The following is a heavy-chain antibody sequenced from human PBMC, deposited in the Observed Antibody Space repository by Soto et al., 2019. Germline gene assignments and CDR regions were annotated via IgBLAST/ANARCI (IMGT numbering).Heavy chain of an antibody. D-gene: IGHD6-13*01. J-gene: IGHJ4*02. CDR1: GFTFSSYG. CDR3: AKDKLPWEAGLTPVDH. V-gene: IGHV3-30*18. CDR2: TSYNGIHI. Sequence: QVQLVESGGGVVQPGGSLRLSCGTSGFTFSSYGIHWVRQAPGKGLEWVAVTSYNGIHIYYADFVKGRFTISRDFSKNMVFMEMNGLRPDDTGVYYCAKDKLPWEAGLTPVDHWGQGTLVTVSA.